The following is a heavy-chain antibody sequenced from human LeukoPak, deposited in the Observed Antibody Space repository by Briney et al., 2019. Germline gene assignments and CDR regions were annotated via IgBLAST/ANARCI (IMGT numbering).Heavy chain of an antibody. CDR3: AREILGGFNPGAY. J-gene: IGHJ4*02. CDR1: GFTFNSYS. D-gene: IGHD1-14*01. V-gene: IGHV3-21*04. CDR2: ISSSGRYI. Sequence: GGSLRLSCAASGFTFNSYSMNWVRQAPGKGLEWVSSISSSGRYIYYADSVKGRFTISRDNAKNSLYLQMNSLRAADTAVYYCAREILGGFNPGAYWGQGTLVTVSS.